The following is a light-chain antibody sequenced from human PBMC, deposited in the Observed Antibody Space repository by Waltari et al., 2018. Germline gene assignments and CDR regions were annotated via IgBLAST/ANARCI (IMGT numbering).Light chain of an antibody. J-gene: IGKJ2*01. V-gene: IGKV4-1*01. Sequence: DIVMTQSPDSLAVSLGERATIHCKSSQSVLYSSNNKNYLAWYQQKPGQPPKLLIYWASTRESGVPDRFSGSGSGTDVTLTISSLQAEDVAVYYCLQYYSTPLTFGQGTKLEIK. CDR3: LQYYSTPLT. CDR1: QSVLYSSNNKNY. CDR2: WAS.